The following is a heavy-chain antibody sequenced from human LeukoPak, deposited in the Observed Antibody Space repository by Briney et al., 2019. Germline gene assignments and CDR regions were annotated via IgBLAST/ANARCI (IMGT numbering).Heavy chain of an antibody. CDR1: GYTFTSYD. CDR2: MNPNSGNT. Sequence: GASVKVSCKASGYTFTSYDINWVRQATGQGLEWMGWMNPNSGNTGYAQKFQGRVTMTRNTSISTAYMELSSLRPEDTAVYYCARESLVSAPYPFDPWGQGTLVTVSS. J-gene: IGHJ5*02. V-gene: IGHV1-8*01. CDR3: ARESLVSAPYPFDP. D-gene: IGHD2-2*01.